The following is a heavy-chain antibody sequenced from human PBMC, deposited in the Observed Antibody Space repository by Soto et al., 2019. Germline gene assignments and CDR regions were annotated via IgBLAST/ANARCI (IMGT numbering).Heavy chain of an antibody. CDR3: ARDLILGQQLVNRGSLGY. V-gene: IGHV3-33*01. CDR2: IWYDGSNK. Sequence: QVQLVESGGGVVQPGRSLRLSCAASGFTFSSYGMHWVRQAPGKGLEWVAVIWYDGSNKYYADSVKGRFTISRDNSKNTLYLQMNSLRAEDTAVYYCARDLILGQQLVNRGSLGYWGQGTLVTVSS. D-gene: IGHD6-13*01. CDR1: GFTFSSYG. J-gene: IGHJ4*02.